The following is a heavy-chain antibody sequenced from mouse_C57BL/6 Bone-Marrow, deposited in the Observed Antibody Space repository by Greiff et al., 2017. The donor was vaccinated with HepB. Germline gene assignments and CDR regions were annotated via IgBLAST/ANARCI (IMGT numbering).Heavy chain of an antibody. CDR1: GFTFSSYA. J-gene: IGHJ2*01. CDR2: ISDGGSYT. D-gene: IGHD2-3*01. Sequence: EVMLVESGGGLVKPGGSLKLSCAASGFTFSSYAMSWVRQTPEKRLEWVATISDGGSYTYYPDNVKGRFTISRDNAKNNLYLQMSHLKSEDTAMYYCARDGYYLYYFDYWGQGTTLTVSS. V-gene: IGHV5-4*03. CDR3: ARDGYYLYYFDY.